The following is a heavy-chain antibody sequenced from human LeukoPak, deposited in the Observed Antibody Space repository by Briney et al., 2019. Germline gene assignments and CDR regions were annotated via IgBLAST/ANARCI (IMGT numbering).Heavy chain of an antibody. Sequence: SQTLSLTCTVSGGSISSGSYYWSWIRQPAGKGLEWIGRIYTSGSTNYNPSLKSRVTISVDTSKNQFSLKLSSVTAADTAVYYCAREEGGLTSYGYHVDYWGQGTLVTVSS. D-gene: IGHD5-18*01. CDR2: IYTSGST. V-gene: IGHV4-61*02. J-gene: IGHJ4*02. CDR1: GGSISSGSYY. CDR3: AREEGGLTSYGYHVDY.